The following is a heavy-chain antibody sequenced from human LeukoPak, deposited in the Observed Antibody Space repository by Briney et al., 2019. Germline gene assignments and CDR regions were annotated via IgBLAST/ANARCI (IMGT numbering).Heavy chain of an antibody. CDR2: ISYDGSNK. D-gene: IGHD3-22*01. CDR1: GFTFSSYG. CDR3: AKDYYDSSGYYYGESFYFDY. J-gene: IGHJ4*02. Sequence: PGGSLRLSCAASGFTFSSYGTHWVRQAPGKGLEWVAVISYDGSNKYYADSVKGRFTISRDNSKNTLYLQMNSLRAEDTAVYYCAKDYYDSSGYYYGESFYFDYWGQGTLVTVSS. V-gene: IGHV3-30*18.